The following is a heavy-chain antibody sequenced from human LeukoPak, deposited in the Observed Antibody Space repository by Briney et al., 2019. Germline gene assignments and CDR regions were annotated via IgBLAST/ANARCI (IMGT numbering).Heavy chain of an antibody. CDR2: ISGSGGST. J-gene: IGHJ6*02. CDR1: GFTFSSYA. D-gene: IGHD6-6*01. CDR3: AKAEYSSNYGMDV. V-gene: IGHV3-23*01. Sequence: GGSLRLSCAASGFTFSSYATSWVRQAPGKGLEWVSAISGSGGSTYYADSVEGRFTISRDNSKNTLYLQMNSLRAEDTAVYYCAKAEYSSNYGMDVWGQGTTVTVSS.